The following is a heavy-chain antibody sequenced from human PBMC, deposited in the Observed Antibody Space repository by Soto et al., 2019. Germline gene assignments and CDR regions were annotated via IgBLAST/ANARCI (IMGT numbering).Heavy chain of an antibody. Sequence: QVQLVESGGGLVKPGGSLRLSCAASGFTFSDYYMSWIRQAPGKGLEWVSYISSSGSTIYYADSVKGRFTISRDNAKNSVYQHMNGLRAEDTAVYYCARARGVGDPRLDYWGQGALVTVSS. V-gene: IGHV3-11*01. CDR1: GFTFSDYY. CDR2: ISSSGSTI. CDR3: ARARGVGDPRLDY. D-gene: IGHD1-26*01. J-gene: IGHJ4*02.